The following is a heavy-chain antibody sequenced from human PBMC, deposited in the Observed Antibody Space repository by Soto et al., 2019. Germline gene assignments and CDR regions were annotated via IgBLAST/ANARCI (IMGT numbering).Heavy chain of an antibody. CDR2: TYYRSKWYN. D-gene: IGHD6-19*01. Sequence: SHTLSLTCAFSGNILSSNSVACDWIRQSPSRGLEWLGRTYYRSKWYNDYAVSVKGRITVNPDTSKNQFSLQLNSVTPEDTAVYCCARGQFKAFDIWGQGTVVTVSS. CDR1: GNILSSNSVA. J-gene: IGHJ3*02. CDR3: ARGQFKAFDI. V-gene: IGHV6-1*01.